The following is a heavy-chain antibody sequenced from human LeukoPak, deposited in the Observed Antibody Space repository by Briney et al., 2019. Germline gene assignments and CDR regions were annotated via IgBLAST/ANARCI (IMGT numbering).Heavy chain of an antibody. Sequence: SETLSLTCAVYGGSFSGYYWSWIRQPPGKGLEWIGEINHSGSTNYNPSLKSRVTISVDTSKNQFSLKLSSVTAADTAVYYCARGSRGVAAVGGPSRTTRYYYMDVWGKGTTVTVSS. J-gene: IGHJ6*03. CDR3: ARGSRGVAAVGGPSRTTRYYYMDV. D-gene: IGHD6-13*01. CDR1: GGSFSGYY. V-gene: IGHV4-34*01. CDR2: INHSGST.